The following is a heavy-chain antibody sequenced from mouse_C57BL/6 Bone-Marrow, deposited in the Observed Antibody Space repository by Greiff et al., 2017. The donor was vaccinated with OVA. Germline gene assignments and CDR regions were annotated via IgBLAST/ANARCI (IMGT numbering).Heavy chain of an antibody. CDR1: GYTFTSYW. CDR2: IDPSDSEH. Sequence: VQLQQPGAELVRPGSSVKLSCKASGYTFTSYWMHWVKQRPIPGLEWIGNIDPSDSEHHYNQQVKDKATLTLDKSSSTAYIQLSSLTSEVSAVYYSAVRFAYWGQGTLVTVSA. J-gene: IGHJ3*01. V-gene: IGHV1-52*01. CDR3: AVRFAY.